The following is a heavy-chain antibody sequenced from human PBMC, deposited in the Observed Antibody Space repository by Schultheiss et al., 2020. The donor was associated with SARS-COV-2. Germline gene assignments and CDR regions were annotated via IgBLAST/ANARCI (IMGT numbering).Heavy chain of an antibody. V-gene: IGHV1-18*01. CDR1: GGTFSSYA. CDR3: ATEGIAVAGTGWFDP. CDR2: ISAYNGNT. D-gene: IGHD6-19*01. J-gene: IGHJ5*02. Sequence: ASVKVSCKASGGTFSSYAISWVRQAPGQGLEWMGWISAYNGNTNYAQKLQGRVTMTTDTSTSTAYMELSSLRSEDTAVYYCATEGIAVAGTGWFDPWGQGTLVTVSS.